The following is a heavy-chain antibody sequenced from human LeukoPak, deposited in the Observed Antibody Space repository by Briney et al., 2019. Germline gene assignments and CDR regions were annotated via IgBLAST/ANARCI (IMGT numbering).Heavy chain of an antibody. CDR2: ISSSSSYI. D-gene: IGHD6-13*01. J-gene: IGHJ4*02. CDR1: GFTFSGFG. Sequence: GGSLRLSCAVSGFTFSGFGMNWVRQAPGKGLEWVSSISSSSSYIYYADSVKGRFTISRDNAKKSLYLQMNSLRAEDMALYYCAKGEGSSWHTPFFDYWGQGTLVTVSS. V-gene: IGHV3-21*04. CDR3: AKGEGSSWHTPFFDY.